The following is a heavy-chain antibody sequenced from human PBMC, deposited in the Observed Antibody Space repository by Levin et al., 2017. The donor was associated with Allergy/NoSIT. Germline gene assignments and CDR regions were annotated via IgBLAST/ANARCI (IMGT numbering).Heavy chain of an antibody. Sequence: ASVKVSCKASGYTFTSYGISWVRQAPGQGLEWMGWISAYNGNTNYAQKLQGRVTMTTDTSTSTAYMELRSLRSDDTAVYYCARVIEAYSGYDFPLYYFDYWGQGTLVTVSS. J-gene: IGHJ4*02. CDR3: ARVIEAYSGYDFPLYYFDY. D-gene: IGHD5-12*01. V-gene: IGHV1-18*01. CDR2: ISAYNGNT. CDR1: GYTFTSYG.